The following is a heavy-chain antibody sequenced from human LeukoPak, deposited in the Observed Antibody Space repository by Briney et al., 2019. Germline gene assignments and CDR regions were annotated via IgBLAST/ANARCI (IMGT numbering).Heavy chain of an antibody. CDR3: ARASRDSSGYYYGFDS. CDR2: IETSGSI. V-gene: IGHV4-61*02. J-gene: IGHJ4*02. CDR1: GGSIRSGSYY. D-gene: IGHD3-22*01. Sequence: SETLSLTCNVSGGSIRSGSYYWSWIRQPAGKGLEWIGRIETSGSINYNPSLKSRVTISVAPPKNQSPLNLSSVTAADTAVYYCARASRDSSGYYYGFDSWGQGTLVTVSS.